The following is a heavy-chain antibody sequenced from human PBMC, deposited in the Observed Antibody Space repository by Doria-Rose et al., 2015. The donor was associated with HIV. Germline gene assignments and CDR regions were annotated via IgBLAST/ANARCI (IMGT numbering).Heavy chain of an antibody. CDR1: GVSLSSPGMG. CDR2: IFSDDER. J-gene: IGHJ4*02. Sequence: QVTLKESGPVLVKPTETLTLTCTVSGVSLSSPGMGVSWIRQPPGKALEWLANIFSDDERSYETSLKSRLTISSGTSKSQVVLTMTDMDPVDTATYYCARIKSSRWYHEFYLDFWGQGTLVIVSA. D-gene: IGHD6-13*01. V-gene: IGHV2-26*01. CDR3: ARIKSSRWYHEFYLDF.